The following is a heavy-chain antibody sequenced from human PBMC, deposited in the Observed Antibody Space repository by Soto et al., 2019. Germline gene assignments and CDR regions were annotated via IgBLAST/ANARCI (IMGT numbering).Heavy chain of an antibody. CDR2: ISYDGSNK. CDR3: AKMGSSWYVFDY. CDR1: GFTFSSYG. J-gene: IGHJ4*02. V-gene: IGHV3-30*18. Sequence: GGSLRLSCAASGFTFSSYGMHWVRQAPGKGLEWVAVISYDGSNKYYADSVKGRFTISRDNSKNTLYLQMNSLRAEDTAVYYCAKMGSSWYVFDYWGQGTLVTVSS. D-gene: IGHD6-13*01.